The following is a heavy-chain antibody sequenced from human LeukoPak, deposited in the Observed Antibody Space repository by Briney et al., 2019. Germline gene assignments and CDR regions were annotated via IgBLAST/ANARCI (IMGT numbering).Heavy chain of an antibody. CDR2: IRYDGSNK. CDR3: ARDAEYYDYVWGSYYY. D-gene: IGHD3-16*01. Sequence: HPGGSLRLSCAASGFTFSSYGMHWVRQAPGKGLEWVAFIRYDGSNKYYADSVKGRFTISRDNSKNSLYLQMNSLRAEDTAVYYCARDAEYYDYVWGSYYYWGQGTLVTVSS. V-gene: IGHV3-30*02. CDR1: GFTFSSYG. J-gene: IGHJ4*02.